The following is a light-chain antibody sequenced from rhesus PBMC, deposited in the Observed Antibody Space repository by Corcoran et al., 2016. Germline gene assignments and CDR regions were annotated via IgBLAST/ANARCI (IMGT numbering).Light chain of an antibody. CDR2: GAS. CDR3: QQYSNWPLT. CDR1: QSVSSS. V-gene: IGKV3-42*03. J-gene: IGKJ4*01. Sequence: EIVLTQSPATLSLSPGERATLSCRASQSVSSSLAWYQQKPELAPRPLSDGASTRATGIPDRFSGSGSGTDLTLTISSLEPEDFAVYDCQQYSNWPLTFGGGTKVEIK.